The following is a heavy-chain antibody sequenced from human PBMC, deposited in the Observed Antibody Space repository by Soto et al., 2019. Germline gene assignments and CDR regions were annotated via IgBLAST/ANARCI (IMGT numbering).Heavy chain of an antibody. Sequence: EVQLVESGGGLVKPGGSLRLSCAASGFTFSSYSMNWVRQAPGKGLEWVSSISSSSSYIYYADSVKGRFTTSRDNAKNSLYLQMNSLRVEDTAVYYCARDLLVTMIVAALGYWGQGTLVTVSS. CDR1: GFTFSSYS. J-gene: IGHJ4*02. V-gene: IGHV3-21*01. CDR3: ARDLLVTMIVAALGY. CDR2: ISSSSSYI. D-gene: IGHD3-22*01.